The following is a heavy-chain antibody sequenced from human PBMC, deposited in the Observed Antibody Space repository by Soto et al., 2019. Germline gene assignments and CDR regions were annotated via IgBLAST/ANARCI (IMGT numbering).Heavy chain of an antibody. V-gene: IGHV3-21*01. Sequence: PGGSLRLSCAASGFTFSSYSMNWVRQAPGKGLEWVSSISSSSSYIYYADSVKGRFTISRDNAKNSLYLQMNSLRAEDTAVYYCARDRPVSSGWLKERRVYYFDYWGQGTLVTVSS. J-gene: IGHJ4*02. CDR3: ARDRPVSSGWLKERRVYYFDY. CDR2: ISSSSSYI. D-gene: IGHD6-19*01. CDR1: GFTFSSYS.